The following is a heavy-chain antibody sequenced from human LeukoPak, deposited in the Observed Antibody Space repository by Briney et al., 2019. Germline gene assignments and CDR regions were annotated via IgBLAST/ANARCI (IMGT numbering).Heavy chain of an antibody. CDR1: GFIVSRNY. CDR3: ARSWDARLNFDY. CDR2: IYSGGNT. J-gene: IGHJ4*02. Sequence: GGSLRLPCAASGFIVSRNYMNWVRQSPGKGLEWVSVIYSGGNTYYADSVKGRFTISRDNSKNTVNLQMNDLRAEDTAVYYCARSWDARLNFDYWGQGTLVTVSS. V-gene: IGHV3-66*02. D-gene: IGHD1-26*01.